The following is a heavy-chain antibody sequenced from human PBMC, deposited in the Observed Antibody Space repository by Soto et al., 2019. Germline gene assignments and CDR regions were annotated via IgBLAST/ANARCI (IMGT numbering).Heavy chain of an antibody. D-gene: IGHD2-2*01. J-gene: IGHJ4*02. Sequence: GSLRLPCVGSGFTSSSHCMTWVRQAPGKGLEWVANIRQDGSEINYVDSVKGRFTISRDNTKNSLYLQMNSLRAEDTAIYYCAREVVVSRGASYFGYWGPGTLVTVTS. V-gene: IGHV3-7*04. CDR1: GFTSSSHC. CDR3: AREVVVSRGASYFGY. CDR2: IRQDGSEI.